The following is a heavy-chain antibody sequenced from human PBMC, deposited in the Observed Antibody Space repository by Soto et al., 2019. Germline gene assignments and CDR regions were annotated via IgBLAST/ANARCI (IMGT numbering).Heavy chain of an antibody. Sequence: QVQLVESGGGVVQPGRSLRLSCAASGFTFSSYGMHWVRQAPGKGLEWVAVIWYDGSNKYYADSVKGRFTISRDNSKNTLYLQMNSLRAEDTAVYYCARGLGIAANWFDLWGQGTLVTVSS. D-gene: IGHD6-13*01. J-gene: IGHJ5*02. CDR3: ARGLGIAANWFDL. CDR1: GFTFSSYG. V-gene: IGHV3-33*01. CDR2: IWYDGSNK.